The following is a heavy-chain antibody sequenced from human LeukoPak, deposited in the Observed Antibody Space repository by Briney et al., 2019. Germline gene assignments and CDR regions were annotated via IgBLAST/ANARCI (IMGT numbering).Heavy chain of an antibody. CDR3: ARKGSDTWYTYWFAP. Sequence: PSGTLSLTCAVSGGSIRSNNWWTWVRQPPGKGLEWIGEIFQSGSTNYNSSLKSRVTISLDESENHFSLKLSSVTAADTAVYYCARKGSDTWYTYWFAPWGQGTLVTVSS. J-gene: IGHJ5*02. CDR1: GGSIRSNNW. CDR2: IFQSGST. D-gene: IGHD6-13*01. V-gene: IGHV4-4*02.